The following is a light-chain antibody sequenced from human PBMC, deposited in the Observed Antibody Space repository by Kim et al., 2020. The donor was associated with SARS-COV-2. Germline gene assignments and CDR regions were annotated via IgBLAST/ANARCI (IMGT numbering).Light chain of an antibody. CDR3: QQLNNWPHLT. CDR2: DAS. J-gene: IGKJ4*01. Sequence: EVVLTQSPATLSLSPGERATLSCRASQSISRYVAWYQQKPGQAPRLLIYDASNRATGIPARFSGSGSGTDFTLTISSLQSEDFAVYYCQQLNNWPHLTFGGGTKVDIK. CDR1: QSISRY. V-gene: IGKV3-11*01.